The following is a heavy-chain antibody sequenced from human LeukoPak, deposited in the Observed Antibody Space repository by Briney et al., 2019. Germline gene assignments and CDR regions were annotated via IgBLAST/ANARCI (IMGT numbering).Heavy chain of an antibody. J-gene: IGHJ4*02. Sequence: SETLSLTCAVYGGSFSGYYWRWIPQPPGKGLEWIGKINHSGSTNYNPSLKSRFTISVDTSKNQFSLKLSSVTAADTAVYYCARGLRIAARTYWGQGTLVTVSS. V-gene: IGHV4-34*01. CDR1: GGSFSGYY. CDR2: INHSGST. D-gene: IGHD6-6*01. CDR3: ARGLRIAARTY.